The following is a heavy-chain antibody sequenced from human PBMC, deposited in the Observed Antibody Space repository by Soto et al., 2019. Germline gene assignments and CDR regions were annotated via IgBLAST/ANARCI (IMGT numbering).Heavy chain of an antibody. CDR3: ASGYCSSTSCFRGTY. Sequence: LSLTCAVYGGSFSGYYWSWIRQPPGKGLEWIGEINHSGSTNYNPSLKSRVTISVDTSKNQFSLKLSSVTAADTAVYYCASGYCSSTSCFRGTYWGQGTLVTVSS. CDR2: INHSGST. D-gene: IGHD2-2*01. V-gene: IGHV4-34*01. CDR1: GGSFSGYY. J-gene: IGHJ4*02.